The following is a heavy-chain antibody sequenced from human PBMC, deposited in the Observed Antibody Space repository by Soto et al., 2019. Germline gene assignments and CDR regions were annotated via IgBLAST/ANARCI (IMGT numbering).Heavy chain of an antibody. J-gene: IGHJ4*02. D-gene: IGHD4-17*01. CDR3: AKDXYGDLNGFDY. Sequence: GGSLRLSCAASGFTFSSYGMHWVRQAPGKGLEWVAVISYDGSNKYYADSVKGRFTISRDNSKNTLYLQMNSLRAEDTAVYYCAKDXYGDLNGFDYWGQGTLVTVSS. CDR2: ISYDGSNK. V-gene: IGHV3-30*18. CDR1: GFTFSSYG.